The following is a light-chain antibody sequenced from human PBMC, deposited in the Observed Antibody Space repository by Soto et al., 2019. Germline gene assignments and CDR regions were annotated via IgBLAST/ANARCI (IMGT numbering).Light chain of an antibody. V-gene: IGKV3-20*01. CDR3: QQYGSSLWT. CDR1: QSVSSNY. Sequence: ILLTQSPCTLSLSPGERATLSCRASQSVSSNYLAWYQHKPGQAPSLVIYTASSRATGIPERFSGSGSGTDFSLTISRLEPEDFEVYYCQQYGSSLWTFGQGTKVDIK. J-gene: IGKJ1*01. CDR2: TAS.